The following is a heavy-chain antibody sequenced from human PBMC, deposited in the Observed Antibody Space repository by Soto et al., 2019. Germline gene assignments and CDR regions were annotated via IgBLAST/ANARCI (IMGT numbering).Heavy chain of an antibody. CDR2: IYWADEK. CDR1: GFSLSASGVG. V-gene: IGHV2-5*02. J-gene: IGHJ4*02. Sequence: QITLKESGPTLVKPTQNLTLTCTFSGFSLSASGVGVGWSRQPPGNGLEWLALIYWADEKRYSPSLKSRPTITKDTTKNQVVLIMTHMDPVDTATFYCARFLWRTTSLYYLDCWGQGTLVTVSS. D-gene: IGHD2-2*01. CDR3: ARFLWRTTSLYYLDC.